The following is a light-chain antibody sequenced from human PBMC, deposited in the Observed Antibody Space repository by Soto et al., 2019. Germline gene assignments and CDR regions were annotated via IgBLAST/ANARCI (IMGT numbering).Light chain of an antibody. CDR2: GAS. V-gene: IGKV3-20*01. CDR1: QGVESSY. J-gene: IGKJ1*01. Sequence: EIVLTQSPGTLSLSPGERATVFCRASQGVESSYLAWFQQKPGQAPRLLIYGASRRATGVPDRFSGSGSGTAFTLTITRLEPEDFAVYYSHQYETSSWTFGQGTKVEI. CDR3: HQYETSSWT.